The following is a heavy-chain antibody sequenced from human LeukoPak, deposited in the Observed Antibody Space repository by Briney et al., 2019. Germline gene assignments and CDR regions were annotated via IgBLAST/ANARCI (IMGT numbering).Heavy chain of an antibody. CDR2: ITGSGGNT. V-gene: IGHV3-23*01. CDR1: GFTFSTYW. Sequence: GGSLRLSCSASGFTFSTYWMSWVRQAPGKGLEWVSVITGSGGNTYYADSVKGRFTISKDNSKNTVYLQMSSLRVDDTAVYYCAKAASSSWPSYYYGMDVWGQRTTVTVSS. D-gene: IGHD6-13*01. CDR3: AKAASSSWPSYYYGMDV. J-gene: IGHJ6*02.